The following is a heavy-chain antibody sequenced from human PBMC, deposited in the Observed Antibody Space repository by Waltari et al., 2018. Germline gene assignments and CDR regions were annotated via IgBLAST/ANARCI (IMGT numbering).Heavy chain of an antibody. CDR1: GGSISSYY. Sequence: QVQLQESGPGLVKPSETLSLTCTVSGGSISSYYWSWLRPPPGKGLEWIGYIYYSGSTNYNPSLKSRVTISVDTSKNQFSLKLSSVTAADTAVYYCARGAFGGVIAPIDYWGQGTLVTVSS. V-gene: IGHV4-59*01. J-gene: IGHJ4*02. CDR3: ARGAFGGVIAPIDY. D-gene: IGHD3-16*02. CDR2: IYYSGST.